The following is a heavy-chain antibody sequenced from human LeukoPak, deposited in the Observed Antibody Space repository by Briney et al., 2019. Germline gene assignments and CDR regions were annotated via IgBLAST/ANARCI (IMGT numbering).Heavy chain of an antibody. CDR3: ATDSSLSPDS. J-gene: IGHJ5*01. V-gene: IGHV3-33*01. CDR1: GFTFSSFG. CDR2: IWYDGSNK. Sequence: GGSLRLSCVASGFTFSSFGMHWVRQAPGKGLEWVAVIWYDGSNKYYADSVKGRFTISRDNSKNTLYLQMNSPRAEDTAVYYCATDSSLSPDSWGQGTLVTVSS. D-gene: IGHD2-2*01.